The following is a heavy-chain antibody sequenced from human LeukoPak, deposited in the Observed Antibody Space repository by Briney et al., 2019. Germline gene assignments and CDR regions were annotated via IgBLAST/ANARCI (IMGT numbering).Heavy chain of an antibody. CDR3: AKDRGGGGYCGSTSCSDFDY. CDR2: IRYDGNNK. J-gene: IGHJ4*02. Sequence: GGSLRLSCAASGSTFSRYGVHWVRQAPGKGLEWVTFIRYDGNNKYYADSVKGRFTISRDNSKNTLYLQMNSLRAEDTAVYYCAKDRGGGGYCGSTSCSDFDYWGQGTLVTVSS. V-gene: IGHV3-30*02. CDR1: GSTFSRYG. D-gene: IGHD2-2*01.